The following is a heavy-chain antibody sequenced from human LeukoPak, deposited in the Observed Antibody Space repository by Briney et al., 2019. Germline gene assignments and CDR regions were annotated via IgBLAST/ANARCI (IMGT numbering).Heavy chain of an antibody. D-gene: IGHD3-10*01. Sequence: PGGSLRLSCAASGFTVSSNYMSWVRQAPGKGLEWVSVIYSGGSTYYADSVKGRFTISRDNSKNTLYLQMNSLRADDTAVYFCARSDYGSGTYYSTFDYWGQGTLVTVSS. V-gene: IGHV3-53*01. J-gene: IGHJ4*02. CDR1: GFTVSSNY. CDR3: ARSDYGSGTYYSTFDY. CDR2: IYSGGST.